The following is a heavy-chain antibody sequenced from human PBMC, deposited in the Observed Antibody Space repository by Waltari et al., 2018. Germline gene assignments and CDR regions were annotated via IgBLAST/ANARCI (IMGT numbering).Heavy chain of an antibody. V-gene: IGHV4-59*01. Sequence: QVQLQESGPGLVKPSETLSLTCTVSGGSFISYFWRWIRQPPGKGLEWIGCFYYSGSTNYNPSLKSRVTISVDTSKNQFSLKLSSVTAADTAVYYCARGGAAFDIWGQGTMVTVSS. D-gene: IGHD2-15*01. CDR1: GGSFISYF. CDR3: ARGGAAFDI. J-gene: IGHJ3*02. CDR2: FYYSGST.